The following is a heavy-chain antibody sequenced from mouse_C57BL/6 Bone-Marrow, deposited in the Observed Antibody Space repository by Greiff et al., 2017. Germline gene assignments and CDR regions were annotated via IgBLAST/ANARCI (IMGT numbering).Heavy chain of an antibody. Sequence: QVQLKESGAELVRPGASVKLSCKASGYTFTDYYINWVKQRPGQGLEWIARIYPGSGNTYYNEKFKGKATLTAEKSSSTAYMQLSSLTSEDSAVYFCARGRVLGYWGQGTTLTVSS. J-gene: IGHJ2*01. V-gene: IGHV1-76*01. D-gene: IGHD2-14*01. CDR2: IYPGSGNT. CDR3: ARGRVLGY. CDR1: GYTFTDYY.